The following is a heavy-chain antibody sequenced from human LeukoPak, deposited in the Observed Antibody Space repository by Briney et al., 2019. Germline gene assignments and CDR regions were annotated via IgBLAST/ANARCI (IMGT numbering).Heavy chain of an antibody. Sequence: PWASVKVSCKASGGTFSSYAISWVRQAPGQGLEWMGGIIPIFGTANYAQKFQGRVTITADESTSTAYMELSSLRSEDTAVYYCARDWSLVPAAPRLDPWGQGTLVTVSS. J-gene: IGHJ5*02. CDR3: ARDWSLVPAAPRLDP. CDR2: IIPIFGTA. CDR1: GGTFSSYA. D-gene: IGHD2-2*01. V-gene: IGHV1-69*13.